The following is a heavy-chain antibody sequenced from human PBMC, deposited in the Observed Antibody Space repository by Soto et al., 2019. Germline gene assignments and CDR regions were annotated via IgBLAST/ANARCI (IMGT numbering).Heavy chain of an antibody. D-gene: IGHD3-10*01. J-gene: IGHJ4*02. Sequence: GGSLRLSCAASGFTFSSYEMNWVRQAPGKGLEWVPYISSSGSTIYYADSVKGRFTISRDNAKNSLYLQMNSLRAEDTAVYYCARDYYGSGIDYWGQGTLVTVSS. CDR2: ISSSGSTI. CDR1: GFTFSSYE. CDR3: ARDYYGSGIDY. V-gene: IGHV3-48*03.